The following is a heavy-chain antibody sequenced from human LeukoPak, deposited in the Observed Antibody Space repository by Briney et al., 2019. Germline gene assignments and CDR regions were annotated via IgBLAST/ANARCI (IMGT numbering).Heavy chain of an antibody. CDR1: GFTFSTYF. Sequence: GGSLRLSCAASGFTFSTYFMHWVRQAPGKGLEWVAGIASDGSQTFYVESVRGRFTISRDNSMNTLDLQMNSLRAEDTAVYFCARERQDTILHSGAFDIWGQGTMVTVSS. D-gene: IGHD2-21*01. CDR3: ARERQDTILHSGAFDI. V-gene: IGHV3-30-3*01. CDR2: IASDGSQT. J-gene: IGHJ3*02.